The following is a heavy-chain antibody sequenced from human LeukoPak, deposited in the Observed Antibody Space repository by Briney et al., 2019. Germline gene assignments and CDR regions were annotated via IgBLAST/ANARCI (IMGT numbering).Heavy chain of an antibody. J-gene: IGHJ6*03. V-gene: IGHV3-7*01. D-gene: IGHD3-3*01. CDR1: GFTLSSYW. Sequence: GGSLRLSCAASGFTLSSYWMSWVRQAPGKGLEWVANIKQDGSEKYYVDSVKGRFTISRDNGKNSLYLQMNSLRAEDTAVYYCASNFPHFYYMDVWGKGTTVTVSS. CDR2: IKQDGSEK. CDR3: ASNFPHFYYMDV.